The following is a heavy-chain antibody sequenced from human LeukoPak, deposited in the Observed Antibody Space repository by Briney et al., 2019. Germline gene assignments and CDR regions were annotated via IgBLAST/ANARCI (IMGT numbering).Heavy chain of an antibody. CDR1: GGTFSSYA. CDR2: IIPIFGTA. Sequence: SVKVSCKASGGTFSSYAISWVRQAPGQGLEWMGGIIPIFGTANYTQKFQGRVTITADKSTSTAYMELSSLRSEDTAVYYCARTNDYGGKGSYYFDYWGQGTLVTVSS. D-gene: IGHD4-23*01. J-gene: IGHJ4*02. V-gene: IGHV1-69*06. CDR3: ARTNDYGGKGSYYFDY.